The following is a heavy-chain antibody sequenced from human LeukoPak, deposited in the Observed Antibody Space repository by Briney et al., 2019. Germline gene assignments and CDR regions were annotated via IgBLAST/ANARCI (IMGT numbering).Heavy chain of an antibody. J-gene: IGHJ4*02. CDR1: GGSISSYY. CDR3: ARGHTDDIVVVPAAIFSPSYYFDY. Sequence: SETLSLTCTVSGGSISSYYWSWIRQPPGKGLEWIGYIYYSGSTYYNPSLKSRVTISVDTSKNQFSLKLSSVTAADTAVYYCARGHTDDIVVVPAAIFSPSYYFDYWGQGTLVTVSS. D-gene: IGHD2-2*01. V-gene: IGHV4-59*08. CDR2: IYYSGST.